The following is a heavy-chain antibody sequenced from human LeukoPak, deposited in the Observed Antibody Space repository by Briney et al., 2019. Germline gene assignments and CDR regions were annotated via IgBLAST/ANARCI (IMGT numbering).Heavy chain of an antibody. J-gene: IGHJ3*02. Sequence: GSPRLSCAASGFTFSSYSMNWVRQAPGKGLEWVSSISSSSSYIYYADSVKGRFTISRDNAKNSLYLQMNSLRAEDTAVYYCARGRRECSSTSCYGAFDIWGQGTMVTVSS. D-gene: IGHD2-2*01. CDR3: ARGRRECSSTSCYGAFDI. V-gene: IGHV3-21*01. CDR1: GFTFSSYS. CDR2: ISSSSSYI.